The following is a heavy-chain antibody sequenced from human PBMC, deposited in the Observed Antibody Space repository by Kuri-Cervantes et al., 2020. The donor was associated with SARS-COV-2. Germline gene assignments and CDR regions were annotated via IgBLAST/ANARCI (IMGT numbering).Heavy chain of an antibody. J-gene: IGHJ4*02. CDR1: GYSFTSYW. CDR3: ARRAGVHSSHHFDY. V-gene: IGHV5-51*01. CDR2: IYPGDSDT. D-gene: IGHD6-19*01. Sequence: KVSCKGSGYSFTSYWIGWVRQMPGKGLEWMGIIYPGDSDTRYSPSFQGQVTISADKSISTAYPQWSSLKASDTAMYYCARRAGVHSSHHFDYWGQGTLVTVSS.